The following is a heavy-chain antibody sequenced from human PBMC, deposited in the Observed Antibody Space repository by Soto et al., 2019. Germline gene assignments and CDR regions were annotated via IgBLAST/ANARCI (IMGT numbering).Heavy chain of an antibody. Sequence: EVQLLESGGGLVQPGGSLRLSCAASGVTFSSYAMSWVRQAPGKGLEWVSAISGSGGSTYYADSAKGRLTISRDNTKNMLYLQMNILRGEDTAVYYCAKVGIAVAVIAFDIWGQWTMVTVS. J-gene: IGHJ3*02. CDR1: GVTFSSYA. CDR3: AKVGIAVAVIAFDI. V-gene: IGHV3-23*01. CDR2: ISGSGGST. D-gene: IGHD6-19*01.